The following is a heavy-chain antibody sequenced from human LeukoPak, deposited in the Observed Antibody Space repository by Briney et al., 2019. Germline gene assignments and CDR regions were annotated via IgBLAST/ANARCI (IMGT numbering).Heavy chain of an antibody. CDR1: GFTFSSYS. CDR2: ISSSSSYI. CDR3: ARDYGDHDHGDYGKVT. D-gene: IGHD4-17*01. V-gene: IGHV3-21*01. Sequence: GGSLRLSCAASGFTFSSYSMNWVRQAPGKGLEWVSSISSSSSYIYYADSVKGRFTISRDNAKNSLYLQMNSLRAEDTAVYYCARDYGDHDHGDYGKVTWGQGTLVTVSS. J-gene: IGHJ4*02.